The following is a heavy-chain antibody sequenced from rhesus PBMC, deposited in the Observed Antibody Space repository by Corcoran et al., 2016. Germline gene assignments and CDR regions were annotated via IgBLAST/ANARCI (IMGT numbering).Heavy chain of an antibody. J-gene: IGHJ4*01. CDR1: GGSISSSY. Sequence: QLQLQESGPGLVKPSETLSLTCAVSGGSISSSYWSWIRQAPGKGLEWSGYIYGSGSSTHSNPPLKSRVILSVDTSKNQLSLKLTSVTAADTAVYYCARGKYNWNNGRVTWGQGVLVTVSS. CDR3: ARGKYNWNNGRVT. CDR2: IYGSGSST. D-gene: IGHD1-20*01. V-gene: IGHV4-169*01.